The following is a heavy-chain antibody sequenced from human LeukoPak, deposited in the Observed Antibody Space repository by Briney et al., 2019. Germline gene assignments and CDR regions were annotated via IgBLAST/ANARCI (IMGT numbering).Heavy chain of an antibody. J-gene: IGHJ4*02. D-gene: IGHD3-16*01. CDR2: ISGSGGST. CDR3: AARGGYLILYYFDY. V-gene: IGHV3-23*01. Sequence: TGGSLRLSCAASGFTFSSYAMSWVRQAPGRGLEWVSAISGSGGSTYYADSVKGRFTISRDNSKNTLYLQMNSLRAEDTAVYYCAARGGYLILYYFDYWGQGTLVTVSS. CDR1: GFTFSSYA.